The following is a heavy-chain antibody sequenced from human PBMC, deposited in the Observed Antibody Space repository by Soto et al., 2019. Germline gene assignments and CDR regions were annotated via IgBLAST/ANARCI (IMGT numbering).Heavy chain of an antibody. CDR3: APGRGGEDFDY. CDR1: GGTFSSYA. J-gene: IGHJ4*02. CDR2: IIPIFGTA. V-gene: IGHV1-69*12. Sequence: QVQLVQSGAEVKKPGSSVKVSCKASGGTFSSYAISWVRQAPGQGLEWMGGIIPIFGTANYAQKFRGRVTITADESTSTAYMELSRLRSEETAVYDCAPGRGGEDFDYWGQGTLVTVSS. D-gene: IGHD1-26*01.